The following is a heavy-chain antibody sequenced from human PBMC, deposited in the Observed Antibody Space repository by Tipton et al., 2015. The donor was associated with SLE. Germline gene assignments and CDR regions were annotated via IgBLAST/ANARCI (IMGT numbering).Heavy chain of an antibody. V-gene: IGHV4-59*08. CDR1: GASISSHY. J-gene: IGHJ6*02. Sequence: TLSLTCTVSGASISSHYWSWIRQPPGKGLEWIGYMYYTGSAHYNPSLRNRVTMSLDTSKNQLSLKVSSVTAADTAVYYCARAYSYGYDYYYYGMDVWGQGTTVTVSS. CDR3: ARAYSYGYDYYYYGMDV. CDR2: MYYTGSA. D-gene: IGHD5-18*01.